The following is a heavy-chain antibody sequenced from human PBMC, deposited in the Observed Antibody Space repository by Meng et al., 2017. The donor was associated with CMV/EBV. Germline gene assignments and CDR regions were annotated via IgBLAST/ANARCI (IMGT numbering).Heavy chain of an antibody. CDR3: AHHPFYYDSISFDY. V-gene: IGHV2-5*01. Sequence: QITLKESGPTLVKPTQTLTLTCTFSGFSLSTSGVGVAWIRQSPGKALEWLAIIFWNDDKRYSPSLRSRLTITKDTSKNQVVLTMTNMDPVDTATYYCAHHPFYYDSISFDYWGQGTLVTVSS. J-gene: IGHJ4*02. CDR1: GFSLSTSGVG. CDR2: IFWNDDK. D-gene: IGHD3-22*01.